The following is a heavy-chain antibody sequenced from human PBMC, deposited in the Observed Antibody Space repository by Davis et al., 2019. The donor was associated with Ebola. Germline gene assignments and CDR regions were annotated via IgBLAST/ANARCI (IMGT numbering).Heavy chain of an antibody. J-gene: IGHJ4*02. Sequence: SLKISCAASGFTFSSYWMNWVRQAPGKGLEWVSGISWNSGSIGYADSVKGRFTISRDNAKNSLYLQMNSLRAEDTALYYCAKDISSGFVVVDYWGQGTLVTVSS. CDR2: ISWNSGSI. CDR1: GFTFSSYW. CDR3: AKDISSGFVVVDY. V-gene: IGHV3-9*01. D-gene: IGHD2-15*01.